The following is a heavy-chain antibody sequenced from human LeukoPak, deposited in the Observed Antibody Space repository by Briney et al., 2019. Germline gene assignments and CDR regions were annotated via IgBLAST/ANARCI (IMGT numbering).Heavy chain of an antibody. V-gene: IGHV3-30*04. CDR2: ISYDGSNK. CDR3: AKGRGWEASYYYYYMDV. CDR1: GFTFSSYA. J-gene: IGHJ6*03. Sequence: GGSLRLSCAASGFTFSSYAMHWVRQAPGKGLEWVALISYDGSNKNYADSVKGRLTISRDISKNTLYLQMNSLRAEDTAVYYCAKGRGWEASYYYYYMDVWGKGTTVTISS. D-gene: IGHD1-26*01.